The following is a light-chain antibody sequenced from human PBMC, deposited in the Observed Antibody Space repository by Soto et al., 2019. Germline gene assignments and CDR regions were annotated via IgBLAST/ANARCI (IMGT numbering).Light chain of an antibody. V-gene: IGLV2-14*01. CDR1: SSDVGIYNY. Sequence: QSALTQPASVSGSPGQSITISCTGTSSDVGIYNYVSWYQQHPGKAPKLMIYEVSNRPSGVSNRFSGSKSGNTASLTISGLQAEDEADYYCSSYTGSSALILFGGGTKLTVL. CDR2: EVS. CDR3: SSYTGSSALIL. J-gene: IGLJ2*01.